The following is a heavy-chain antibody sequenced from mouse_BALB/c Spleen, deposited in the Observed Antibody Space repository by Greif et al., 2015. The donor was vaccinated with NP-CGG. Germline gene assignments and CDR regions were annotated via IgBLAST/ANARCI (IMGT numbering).Heavy chain of an antibody. CDR3: ARGGWLLPFAY. J-gene: IGHJ3*01. CDR2: IWGDGST. CDR1: GFSLTGYG. Sequence: QVQLQQSGPGLVAPSQSLSITCTVSGFSLTGYGVNWVRQPPGKGLEWLGMIWGDGSTDYNSALKSRLSISKDNSKSXVFLKMNSLQTDDTARYYYARGGWLLPFAYWGQGTLVTVSA. V-gene: IGHV2-6-7*01. D-gene: IGHD2-3*01.